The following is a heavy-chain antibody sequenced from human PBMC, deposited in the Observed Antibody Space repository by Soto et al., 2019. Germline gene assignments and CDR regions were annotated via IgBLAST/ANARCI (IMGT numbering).Heavy chain of an antibody. J-gene: IGHJ4*02. D-gene: IGHD3-22*01. V-gene: IGHV4-39*01. CDR1: GGSISSTSYY. CDR3: ARHVDRVH. Sequence: QLQLQESGPGLVKPSDTLSLTCTVSGGSISSTSYYWGWIRQPPGKGLEWIGSIYYSGGTYYNPSLESRVTISVDTSKNQFSLKLSSVTAADTAVYFCARHVDRVHWGQGTLVTVSS. CDR2: IYYSGGT.